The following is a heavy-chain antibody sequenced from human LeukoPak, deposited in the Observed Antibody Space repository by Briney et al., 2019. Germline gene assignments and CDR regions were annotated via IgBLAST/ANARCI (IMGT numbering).Heavy chain of an antibody. CDR1: GYTFTSYD. CDR3: ARFGDCSGGSCYKGPVDP. V-gene: IGHV1-8*01. CDR2: MNPNSGNT. Sequence: ASVKVSCKASGYTFTSYDINWVRQATGQGLEWMGWMNPNSGNTGYAQKFQGRVTMTRNTSISTAYMELSSLRSEDTAVYYCARFGDCSGGSCYKGPVDPWGQGTLVTVSS. D-gene: IGHD2-15*01. J-gene: IGHJ5*02.